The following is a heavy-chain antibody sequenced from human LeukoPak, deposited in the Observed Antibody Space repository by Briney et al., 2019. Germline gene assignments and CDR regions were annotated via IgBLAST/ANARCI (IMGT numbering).Heavy chain of an antibody. Sequence: PGRSLRLSCAASGFTFDNYAMHWVRQAPGKGLEWLAVVSYDGVNKYFADSVKGRFTISKDNAKNSLYLQMNSLRAEDTAVYYCARGGDTAMAKSDYWGQGTLVTVSS. CDR3: ARGGDTAMAKSDY. V-gene: IGHV3-30-3*01. CDR2: VSYDGVNK. D-gene: IGHD5-18*01. J-gene: IGHJ4*02. CDR1: GFTFDNYA.